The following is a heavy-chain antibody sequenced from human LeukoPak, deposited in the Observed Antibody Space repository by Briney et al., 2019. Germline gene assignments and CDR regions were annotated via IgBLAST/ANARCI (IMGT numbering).Heavy chain of an antibody. J-gene: IGHJ4*02. V-gene: IGHV3-48*02. CDR1: GFTFSTYS. Sequence: PGGSLRLSCAASGFTFSTYSMNWVHQAPGKGLEWVSYISSSISTVYYADSVRGRFTISRDNAKNSLDLQMNSLRDEDTAVYYCARGCSPGTCSPFDYWGQGTLVTVSS. CDR2: ISSSISTV. D-gene: IGHD2-15*01. CDR3: ARGCSPGTCSPFDY.